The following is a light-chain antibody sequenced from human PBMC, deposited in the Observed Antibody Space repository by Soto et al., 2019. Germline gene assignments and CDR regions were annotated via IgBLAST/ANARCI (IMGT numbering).Light chain of an antibody. V-gene: IGKV1-39*01. CDR1: QSISSY. CDR2: AAS. CDR3: QQSYSTPLT. J-gene: IGKJ4*01. Sequence: IQMTQSPCSLSASVGDRVTITCRASQSISSYLNWYQQKPGKAPKLLIYAASSLQSGVPSRFSGSGSGTDFTLTISSLQPEDFATYYCQQSYSTPLTVGGGTKVDIK.